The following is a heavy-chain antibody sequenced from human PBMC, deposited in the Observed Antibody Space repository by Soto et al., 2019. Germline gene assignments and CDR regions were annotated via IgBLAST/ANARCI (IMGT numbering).Heavy chain of an antibody. CDR2: IYYSGST. CDR3: ARVQGSGWPRFDY. Sequence: PSETLSLTCTVSGGSISSGDYYWSWIRQPPGKGLEWIGYIYYSGSTYYNPSLKSRVTISVDTSKNQFSLKLSSVTAADTAVYYCARVQGSGWPRFDYWGQGTLVTVYS. CDR1: GGSISSGDYY. V-gene: IGHV4-30-4*01. D-gene: IGHD6-19*01. J-gene: IGHJ4*02.